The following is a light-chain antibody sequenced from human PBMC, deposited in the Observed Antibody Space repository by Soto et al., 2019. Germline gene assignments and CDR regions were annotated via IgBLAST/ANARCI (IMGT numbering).Light chain of an antibody. CDR1: TSDVGGYNY. CDR3: SSYTASTTL. V-gene: IGLV2-14*03. CDR2: GVS. J-gene: IGLJ2*01. Sequence: QSVLTQPASVSGSPGQSIAISCSGSTSDVGGYNYVSWYQQYPGKAPKLILYGVSDRPSGVSDRFSCSKSGNTASLIISGLQAEDEAHYYCSSYTASTTLFGGGTQLTVL.